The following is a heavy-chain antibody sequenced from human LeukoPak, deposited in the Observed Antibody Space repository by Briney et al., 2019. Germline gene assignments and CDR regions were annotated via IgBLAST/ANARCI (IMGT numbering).Heavy chain of an antibody. D-gene: IGHD3-22*01. CDR2: IWYDGSNQ. Sequence: GGSLILSCAASGFTFIRYAMHWVRQAPGKGLEWVAVIWYDGSNQYYVDSVKGRFTISRDNSKKMLYLQMNSLRAEDTAVYYCARDWYYDSSGYLPYWGQGTLVIVSS. J-gene: IGHJ4*02. CDR3: ARDWYYDSSGYLPY. V-gene: IGHV3-33*01. CDR1: GFTFIRYA.